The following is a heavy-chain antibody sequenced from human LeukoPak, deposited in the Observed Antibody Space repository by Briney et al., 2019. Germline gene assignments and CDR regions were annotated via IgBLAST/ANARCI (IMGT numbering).Heavy chain of an antibody. D-gene: IGHD2-21*01. V-gene: IGHV3-23*01. CDR1: GFTFSSYA. CDR2: ISGSGGST. Sequence: PGGSPRLSCAASGFTFSSYAMSWVRQAPGKGLEWVSAISGSGGSTYYADSVKGRFTISRDNSRNTLYLQMNSLRAEDTAVYYCVVGDFIFDYWGQGTLVTVSS. CDR3: VVGDFIFDY. J-gene: IGHJ4*02.